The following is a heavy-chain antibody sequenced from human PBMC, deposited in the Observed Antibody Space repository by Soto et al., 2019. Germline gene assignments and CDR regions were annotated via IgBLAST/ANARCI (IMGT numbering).Heavy chain of an antibody. Sequence: QVQLVQSGAEVKKPGSSVKVSCKASGGTFSSYTISWVRQAPGQGLEWMGRIIPILGIANYAQKFQGRVTITADKSTSQAYMELSSLRSEDTAVYYCARDRDGSSWFDPWGQGTLVTVSS. J-gene: IGHJ5*02. D-gene: IGHD2-15*01. CDR1: GGTFSSYT. V-gene: IGHV1-69*08. CDR2: IIPILGIA. CDR3: ARDRDGSSWFDP.